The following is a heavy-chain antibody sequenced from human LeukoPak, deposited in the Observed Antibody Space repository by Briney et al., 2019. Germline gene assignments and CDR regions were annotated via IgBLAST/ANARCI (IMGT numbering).Heavy chain of an antibody. CDR2: IYHSGST. CDR1: DYSISSGYF. V-gene: IGHV4-38-2*02. J-gene: IGHJ4*02. Sequence: SETLSLTCIVSDYSISSGYFWGWIRQPPGEGLEWIGSIYHSGSTYYNPSLKSRVTISVDTSKNQLSLKLNSVTAADTAVYYCVRRLVGSTNFFAYWGQGTLVSVSS. D-gene: IGHD2-15*01. CDR3: VRRLVGSTNFFAY.